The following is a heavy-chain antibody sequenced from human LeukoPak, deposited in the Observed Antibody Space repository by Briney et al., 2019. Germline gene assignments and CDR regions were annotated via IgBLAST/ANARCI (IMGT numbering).Heavy chain of an antibody. CDR3: ARAYCSGPTCYSPDY. V-gene: IGHV3-30-3*01. D-gene: IGHD2-2*02. J-gene: IGHJ4*02. Sequence: GSLRLSCAASGLTFSNNAMHWVRQAPGKGLEWVAVVSSDGTKKYYADSVKGRFTISRDNSKNTVYLQMNSLGAEDTAVYYCARAYCSGPTCYSPDYWGQGTLVIVSS. CDR2: VSSDGTKK. CDR1: GLTFSNNA.